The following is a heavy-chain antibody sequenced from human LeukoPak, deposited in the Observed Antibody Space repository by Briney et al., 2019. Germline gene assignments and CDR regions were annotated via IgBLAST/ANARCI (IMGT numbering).Heavy chain of an antibody. V-gene: IGHV4-39*01. J-gene: IGHJ4*02. Sequence: SETLSLTCTVSGGSISFISSSTHYWRWIRQAPGKCLEWIGSLYYGENSHYNPSLNSRATLSVDTSNNQFSLKLTSVTAADAAVYFCARQLPTAAADTRGYFDYWGQGTVVTVSS. CDR2: LYYGENS. D-gene: IGHD6-25*01. CDR1: GGSISFISSSTHY. CDR3: ARQLPTAAADTRGYFDY.